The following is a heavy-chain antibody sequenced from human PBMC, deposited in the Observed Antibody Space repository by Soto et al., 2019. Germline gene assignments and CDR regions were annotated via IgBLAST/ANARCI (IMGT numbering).Heavy chain of an antibody. V-gene: IGHV3-23*01. D-gene: IGHD3-22*01. CDR1: GFTFSSYA. Sequence: PGGSLRLSCAASGFTFSSYAMSWVRQAPGKGLEWVSAISGSGGSTYYADSVKGRFTISRDNSKNTLYLQMNSLRAEDTAVYYCAKDIAKRRDYDSSGYYRTFDYWGQGTLVTVSS. CDR3: AKDIAKRRDYDSSGYYRTFDY. J-gene: IGHJ4*02. CDR2: ISGSGGST.